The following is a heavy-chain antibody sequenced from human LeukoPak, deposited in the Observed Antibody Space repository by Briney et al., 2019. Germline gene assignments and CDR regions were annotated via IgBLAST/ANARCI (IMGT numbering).Heavy chain of an antibody. V-gene: IGHV3-7*05. D-gene: IGHD1-1*01. CDR3: ARVLATTGRSEYYFDS. J-gene: IGHJ4*02. CDR2: IKQDGSEK. Sequence: GGSLRLSCAASGFPFSSYWMGWVRQAPGKGPEWVANIKQDGSEKYYVDSVKGRFTISRDNAKNSLYLQENSLRAEDTAVYYCARVLATTGRSEYYFDSWGQGTLVTVSS. CDR1: GFPFSSYW.